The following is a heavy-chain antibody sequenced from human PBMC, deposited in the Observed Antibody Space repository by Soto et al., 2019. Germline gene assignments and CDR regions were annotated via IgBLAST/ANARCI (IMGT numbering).Heavy chain of an antibody. D-gene: IGHD6-13*01. Sequence: GASVKVSCKASGFTFSDSGLSWVRQAPGQQLEWMGWISGDNINSKYSQKFQGRLTMTTDTSTATASMELRSLTSDDTAVYYCGREGQQLAQEKYYQFNGMDVWGQGTTVTVSS. J-gene: IGHJ6*02. CDR1: GFTFSDSG. V-gene: IGHV1-18*01. CDR2: ISGDNINS. CDR3: GREGQQLAQEKYYQFNGMDV.